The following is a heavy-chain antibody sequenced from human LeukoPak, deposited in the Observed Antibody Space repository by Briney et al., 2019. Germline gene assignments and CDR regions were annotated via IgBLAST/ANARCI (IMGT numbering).Heavy chain of an antibody. Sequence: ASVKGSCKASGVTFSTYAINWVRQAPGQGLEWMGGIIPIFGTANYAQKFQGRVTITADESTSTAYMELSSLRCEDTAMYYCARDNGGLGGYDHFYYYGMDVWGKGTTVTVSS. V-gene: IGHV1-69*13. D-gene: IGHD5-12*01. CDR3: ARDNGGLGGYDHFYYYGMDV. CDR1: GVTFSTYA. CDR2: IIPIFGTA. J-gene: IGHJ6*04.